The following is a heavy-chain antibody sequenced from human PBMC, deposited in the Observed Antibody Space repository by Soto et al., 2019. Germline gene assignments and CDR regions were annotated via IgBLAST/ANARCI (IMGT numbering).Heavy chain of an antibody. J-gene: IGHJ5*02. CDR3: ARHSSYYDFWSGSSGGWFDP. CDR2: IYPGDSDT. CDR1: GYSFTIYW. Sequence: GESLKISCKGSGYSFTIYWIGWVRQMPGKGLEWMGIIYPGDSDTRYSPSFQGQVTISADKSISTAYLQWSSLKASDTAMYYCARHSSYYDFWSGSSGGWFDPWGQGTLVTVSS. V-gene: IGHV5-51*01. D-gene: IGHD3-3*01.